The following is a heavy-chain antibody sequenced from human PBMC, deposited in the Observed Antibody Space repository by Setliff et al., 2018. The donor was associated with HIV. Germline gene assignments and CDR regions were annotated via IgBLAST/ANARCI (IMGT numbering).Heavy chain of an antibody. V-gene: IGHV4-34*01. Sequence: PSETLSLTCAVYGGSFSGYYWSWIRQPPGKGLEWIGKINHGGSTNYNPSLKSRVTISIDTSKNQFSLKLSSVTAADTAVHYCASDYSSRHDAFDLWGQGTVVTVSS. J-gene: IGHJ3*01. CDR3: ASDYSSRHDAFDL. CDR1: GGSFSGYY. D-gene: IGHD6-13*01. CDR2: INHGGST.